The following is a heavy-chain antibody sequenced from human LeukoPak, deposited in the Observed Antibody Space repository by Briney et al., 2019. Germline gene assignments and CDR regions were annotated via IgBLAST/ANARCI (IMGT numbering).Heavy chain of an antibody. D-gene: IGHD3-10*01. CDR2: IAPAGDT. CDR3: ARGPYGSGIYPHFDY. CDR1: GFTLSNFD. Sequence: GGSLRLSCTTSGFTLSNFDMHCVPPATGESLEWVSGIAPAGDTYYPGTVNGRFTISRENAKNALFLQRNSLRAGDTSVYYCARGPYGSGIYPHFDYWGQGTLVTVSS. V-gene: IGHV3-13*04. J-gene: IGHJ4*02.